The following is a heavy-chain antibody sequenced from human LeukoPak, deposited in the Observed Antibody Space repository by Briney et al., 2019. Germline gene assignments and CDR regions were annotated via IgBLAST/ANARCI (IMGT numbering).Heavy chain of an antibody. Sequence: GASVKVSCKASGYTFTSYAMHWVRQAPGQRLEWMGWINAGNGNTKYSQKFQGRVTITRDTSASTAYMELSSLRSEDTAIYYCAKVPRQHDNWFDPWGQGTLVTVSS. CDR1: GYTFTSYA. J-gene: IGHJ5*02. CDR3: AKVPRQHDNWFDP. V-gene: IGHV1-3*01. D-gene: IGHD3-9*01. CDR2: INAGNGNT.